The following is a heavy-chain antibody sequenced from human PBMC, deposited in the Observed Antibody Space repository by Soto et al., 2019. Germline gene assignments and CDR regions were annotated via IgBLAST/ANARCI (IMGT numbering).Heavy chain of an antibody. CDR1: GVTFSSET. CDR3: ATELGENPASPFDA. V-gene: IGHV1-69*13. Sequence: SVKVSCKASGVTFSSETLGWVRQAPGQGLEWVGGIIPLFGTASYAQKFQGRVTITADESTSTVYMELSSLRSDDTAVYFCATELGENPASPFDAWGQGTLVT. D-gene: IGHD3-10*01. CDR2: IIPLFGTA. J-gene: IGHJ4*02.